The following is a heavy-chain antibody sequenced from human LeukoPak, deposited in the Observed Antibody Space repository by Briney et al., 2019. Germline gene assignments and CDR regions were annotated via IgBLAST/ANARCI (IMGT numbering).Heavy chain of an antibody. CDR2: TYPDDSDT. Sequence: GESLKISCKASGYSFTSYWIGWVRQRPGKGLEWMGITYPDDSDTKYGPSFQGQVTISADKSITTAYLQWSSLKASDTAIYYCARTVSPAVTFFDHWGQGTLVTVSS. CDR3: ARTVSPAVTFFDH. J-gene: IGHJ4*02. D-gene: IGHD4-17*01. CDR1: GYSFTSYW. V-gene: IGHV5-51*01.